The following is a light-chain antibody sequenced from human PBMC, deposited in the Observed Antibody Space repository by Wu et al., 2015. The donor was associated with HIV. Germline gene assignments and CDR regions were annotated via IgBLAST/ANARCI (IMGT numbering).Light chain of an antibody. CDR3: QQYGSSPPT. CDR1: QSISNGN. Sequence: EIVLTQSPGTLSLSPGERATLSCRASQSISNGNLAWYQRKPGQAPRLLIYGASNRATGILDRFSGSGSGTDFTLTISRLEPEDFAVYCCQQYGSSPPTFGQGTKLQIK. V-gene: IGKV3-20*01. CDR2: GAS. J-gene: IGKJ2*01.